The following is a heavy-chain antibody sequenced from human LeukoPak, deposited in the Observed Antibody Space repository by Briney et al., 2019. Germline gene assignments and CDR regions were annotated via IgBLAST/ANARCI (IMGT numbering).Heavy chain of an antibody. D-gene: IGHD6-19*01. CDR1: GFTFSSYS. CDR2: ISSSSSTI. CDR3: ARAPGIAVAGYYYYYGMDV. J-gene: IGHJ6*02. V-gene: IGHV3-48*04. Sequence: GGSLRLSCAASGFTFSSYSMNWVRQAPGKGLEWVSYISSSSSTIYYADSVKGRFTISRDNAKNSLYLQMNGLRAEDTAVYYCARAPGIAVAGYYYYYGMDVWGQGTTVTVSS.